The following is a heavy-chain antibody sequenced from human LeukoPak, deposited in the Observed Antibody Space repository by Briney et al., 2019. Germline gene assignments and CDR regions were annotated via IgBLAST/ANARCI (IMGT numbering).Heavy chain of an antibody. D-gene: IGHD6-13*01. CDR3: VAAAAGFDC. V-gene: IGHV4-34*01. CDR1: GGSFSGYY. Sequence: PSETLSLTCAVYGGSFSGYYWSWIRQPPGKGLEWIGEINHSGSTNYNPSLKSRVTISVDTSKNQFSLKLSSVTAADTAVYYCVAAAAGFDCWDQGTLVTVSS. CDR2: INHSGST. J-gene: IGHJ4*02.